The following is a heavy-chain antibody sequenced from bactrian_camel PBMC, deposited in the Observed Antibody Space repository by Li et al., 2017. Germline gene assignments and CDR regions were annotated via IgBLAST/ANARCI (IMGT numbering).Heavy chain of an antibody. J-gene: IGHJ4*01. CDR2: IGTGGSA. CDR3: AARKVARGSHYSLGRAPALRRDEYNF. Sequence: VQLVESGGGSVQVGGSVRLSCVASGDTVGRYCMGWFRQIPDKEREGVAGIGTGGSASYADSVKGRFAISKDNSKNTLFLQMNVLRPEDTAMYYCAARKVARGSHYSLGRAPALRRDEYNFWGQGTQVTVS. CDR1: GDTVGRYC. D-gene: IGHD2*01. V-gene: IGHV3S55*01.